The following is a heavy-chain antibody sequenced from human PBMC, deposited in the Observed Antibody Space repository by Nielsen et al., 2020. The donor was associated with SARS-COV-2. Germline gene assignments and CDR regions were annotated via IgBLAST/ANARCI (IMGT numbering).Heavy chain of an antibody. CDR3: ARMTMAARPWTILLDYYMDV. V-gene: IGHV4-30-4*02. Sequence: SETLSLTCTVSGGSISSGDYYWSWIRQPPGKGLEWIGYIYYSGSTYYNPSLKSRVTISVDTSKNQFSLRVRSVTAADTAIYYCARMTMAARPWTILLDYYMDVWGKGTMVTVSS. D-gene: IGHD6-6*01. CDR1: GGSISSGDYY. J-gene: IGHJ6*03. CDR2: IYYSGST.